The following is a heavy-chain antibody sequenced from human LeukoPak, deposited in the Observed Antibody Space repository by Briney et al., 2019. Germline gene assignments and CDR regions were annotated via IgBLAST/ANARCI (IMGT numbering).Heavy chain of an antibody. J-gene: IGHJ4*02. Sequence: PSETLSLTCTVSRGSICSFYWSWIRQPPGPGREGIGSIYHSATNYYNPPLKSRVTISVDTSNNQFPLKLSSVTAPDTAVYYCAGPPDNSDYGAAFDGWGRGTLVTVSS. CDR1: RGSICSFY. CDR2: IYHSATN. CDR3: AGPPDNSDYGAAFDG. D-gene: IGHD4-11*01. V-gene: IGHV4-59*08.